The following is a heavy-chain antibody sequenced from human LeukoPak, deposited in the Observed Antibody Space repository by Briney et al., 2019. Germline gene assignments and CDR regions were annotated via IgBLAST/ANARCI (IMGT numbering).Heavy chain of an antibody. CDR3: ARDLENWNPLDY. CDR1: GFTFSSYG. D-gene: IGHD1-1*01. J-gene: IGHJ4*02. Sequence: PGGSLRLSCAASGFTFSSYGMHWVRQAPGKGLEWVAVIWYDGSNKYYADSVKGRFTISRDNSKNTLYLQMNSLRVEDTAVYYCARDLENWNPLDYWGQGTLVTVSS. CDR2: IWYDGSNK. V-gene: IGHV3-33*01.